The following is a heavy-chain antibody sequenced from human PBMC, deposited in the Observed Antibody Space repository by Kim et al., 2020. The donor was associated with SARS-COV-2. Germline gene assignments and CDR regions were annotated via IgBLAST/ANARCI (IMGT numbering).Heavy chain of an antibody. D-gene: IGHD6-19*01. CDR3: ARPSSGWSYYFDY. Sequence: SETLSLTCTVSGGSISSSSYYWGWIRQPPGKGLEWIGSIYYSGSTYYNPSLKSRVTISVDTSKNQFSLKLSSVTAADTAVYYCARPSSGWSYYFDYWGQGTLVTVSS. V-gene: IGHV4-39*01. CDR2: IYYSGST. J-gene: IGHJ4*02. CDR1: GGSISSSSYY.